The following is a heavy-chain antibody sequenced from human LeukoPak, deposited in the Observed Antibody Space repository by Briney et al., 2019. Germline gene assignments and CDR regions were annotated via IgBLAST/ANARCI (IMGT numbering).Heavy chain of an antibody. CDR3: TRWARYCSGGSCYSWFDP. CDR2: MKGSEE. Sequence: SGGSLRLSCAASGFTFSSYWMSWVRQAPGKGLEWVAKMKGSEEYYVDSVQGRFTISRDNAKTSVYLQMNSLRVDDTAVYYCTRWARYCSGGSCYSWFDPWGQGTLVTVSS. J-gene: IGHJ5*02. CDR1: GFTFSSYW. D-gene: IGHD2-15*01. V-gene: IGHV3-7*01.